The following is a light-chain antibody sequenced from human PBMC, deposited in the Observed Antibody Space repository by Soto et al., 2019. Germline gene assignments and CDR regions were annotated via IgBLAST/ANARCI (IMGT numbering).Light chain of an antibody. V-gene: IGKV1-5*01. CDR3: QQYSSYPST. J-gene: IGKJ1*01. Sequence: DIQMTQSPSTMSASVGDRVTITCRASQSISSWLAWYQQKPGKAPKVLIYDASSLESGVPSRFSGSGSGTEFTLTISSLQPDDFATEHCQQYSSYPSTFGHGTKVETK. CDR1: QSISSW. CDR2: DAS.